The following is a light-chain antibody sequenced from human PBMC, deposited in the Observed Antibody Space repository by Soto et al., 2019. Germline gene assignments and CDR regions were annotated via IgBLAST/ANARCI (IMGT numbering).Light chain of an antibody. J-gene: IGKJ4*01. CDR3: QQRSNWPRVT. CDR1: QSVSSY. Sequence: EIVLTQSPATLSLSPGERATLSCRASQSVSSYLAWYQQKPGQAPRLLIYDASNRATGIPARFSGSGSGTDFTLTISSLEPEYFAVYYCQQRSNWPRVTFGGGTKVDIK. CDR2: DAS. V-gene: IGKV3-11*01.